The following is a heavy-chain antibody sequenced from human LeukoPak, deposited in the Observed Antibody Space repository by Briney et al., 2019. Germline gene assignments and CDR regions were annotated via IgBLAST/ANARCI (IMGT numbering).Heavy chain of an antibody. V-gene: IGHV4-4*07. J-gene: IGHJ4*02. CDR2: IYTSGST. Sequence: PSETLSLTCTVSGGSISSYYWSWIRQPAGKGLEWIGRIYTSGSTNYNPSLKSRVTMSVDTSKNQFSLKLSSVTAADTAVYYCARDMYYYDSISYYLPDYWGQGTLVTVSS. CDR1: GGSISSYY. CDR3: ARDMYYYDSISYYLPDY. D-gene: IGHD3-22*01.